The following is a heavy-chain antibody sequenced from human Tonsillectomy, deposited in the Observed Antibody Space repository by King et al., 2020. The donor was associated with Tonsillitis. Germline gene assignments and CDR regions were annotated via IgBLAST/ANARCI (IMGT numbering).Heavy chain of an antibody. D-gene: IGHD3-10*01. V-gene: IGHV3-23*04. CDR3: AKDRGGSGYAFDG. J-gene: IGHJ3*01. Sequence: VQLVESGGGLVQPGGSLRLSCAASGFTFSSNAMSWVRQAPGKGLEWVSGISGSGGSRFYTDSVKGRFTISRDNSKNTLYLQMHSLRAEDTAVYYCAKDRGGSGYAFDGWGQGTMVIVSS. CDR2: ISGSGGSR. CDR1: GFTFSSNA.